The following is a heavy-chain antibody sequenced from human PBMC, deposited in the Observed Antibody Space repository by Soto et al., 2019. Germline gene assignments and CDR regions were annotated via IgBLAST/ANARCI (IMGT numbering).Heavy chain of an antibody. Sequence: GGSLRLSCAASGFTFDDYTMHWVRQAPGKGLEWVSLISWDGGSTYYADSVKGRFTISRDNSKNSLYLQMNSLRTEGTALYYCAKSEDGYASGLDYWGQGTLVTSPQ. CDR3: AKSEDGYASGLDY. CDR1: GFTFDDYT. J-gene: IGHJ4*02. V-gene: IGHV3-43*01. D-gene: IGHD3-22*01. CDR2: ISWDGGST.